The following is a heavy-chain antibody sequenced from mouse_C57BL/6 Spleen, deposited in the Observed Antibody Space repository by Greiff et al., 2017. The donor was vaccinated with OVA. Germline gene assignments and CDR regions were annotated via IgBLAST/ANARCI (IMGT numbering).Heavy chain of an antibody. D-gene: IGHD2-3*01. CDR1: GYSITSGYY. V-gene: IGHV3-6*01. CDR3: ARKDGYLWFAY. J-gene: IGHJ3*01. CDR2: ISYDGSN. Sequence: EVQVVESGPGLVKPSQSLSLTCSVTGYSITSGYYWNWIRQFPGNKLEWMGYISYDGSNNYNPSLKNRISITRDTAKNQFFLKLNSVTTEDTATDDCARKDGYLWFAYWGQGTLVTVSA.